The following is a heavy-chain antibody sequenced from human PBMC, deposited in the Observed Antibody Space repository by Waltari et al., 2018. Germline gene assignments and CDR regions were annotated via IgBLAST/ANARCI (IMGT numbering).Heavy chain of an antibody. J-gene: IGHJ4*02. CDR1: GFTFRRHA. Sequence: EVQLLESGGGLVQPGGSLRLSWEASGFTFRRHAMSWGRQAPGKGLEWVSAISGSGGSTYYADSVKGRFTISRDNSKNTLYLQMNSLRAEDTAVYYCAKDYGDQNTWGQGTLVTVSS. CDR3: AKDYGDQNT. D-gene: IGHD4-17*01. CDR2: ISGSGGST. V-gene: IGHV3-23*01.